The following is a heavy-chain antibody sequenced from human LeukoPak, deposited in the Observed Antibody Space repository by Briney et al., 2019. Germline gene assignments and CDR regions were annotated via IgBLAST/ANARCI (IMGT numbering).Heavy chain of an antibody. CDR1: GFTFSSYA. V-gene: IGHV3-23*01. D-gene: IGHD3-3*01. CDR3: AKDPFGFWSGYRYFDY. J-gene: IGHJ4*02. Sequence: PGGSLRLSCAASGFTFSSYAMSWVRQAPGKGLEWVSAISGSGGSTYYADSVKGRFTISRDNSKNTLYLKMNSLRAEDTAVYYCAKDPFGFWSGYRYFDYWGQGTLVTVSS. CDR2: ISGSGGST.